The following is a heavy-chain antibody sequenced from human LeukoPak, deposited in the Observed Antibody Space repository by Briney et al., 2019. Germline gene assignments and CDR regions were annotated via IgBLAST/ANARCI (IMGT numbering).Heavy chain of an antibody. CDR1: GFTFSSYG. CDR2: ISLDGSDE. Sequence: PGGSLRLSCAASGFTFSSYGMHWVRQAPGKGLEWVAVISLDGSDEYYADSVKGRFTISRDNAKNTLYLQMNSLRAEDTAVYYCARVSFGYSYGPNDYWGQGTLVTVSS. V-gene: IGHV3-30*03. D-gene: IGHD5-18*01. CDR3: ARVSFGYSYGPNDY. J-gene: IGHJ4*02.